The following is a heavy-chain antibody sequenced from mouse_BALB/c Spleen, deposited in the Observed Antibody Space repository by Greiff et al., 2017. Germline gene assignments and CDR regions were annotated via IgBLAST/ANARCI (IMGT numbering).Heavy chain of an antibody. CDR3: ASSYYGRNYAMDY. D-gene: IGHD2-10*01. V-gene: IGHV5-4*02. J-gene: IGHJ4*01. Sequence: EVHLVESGGGLVKPGGSLKLSCAASGFTFSDYYMYWVRQTPEKRLEWVATISAGGSYTYYPDSVKGRFTISRDNAKNNLYLQMSSLKSEDTAMYYCASSYYGRNYAMDYWGQGTSVTVSS. CDR1: GFTFSDYY. CDR2: ISAGGSYT.